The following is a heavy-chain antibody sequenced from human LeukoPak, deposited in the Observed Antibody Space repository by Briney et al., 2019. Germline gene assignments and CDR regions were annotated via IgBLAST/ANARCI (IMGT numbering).Heavy chain of an antibody. CDR2: ISSSGSTI. Sequence: MPGGSLRLSCAASGFTFSDYYMSWIRQAPGKGLEWVSYISSSGSTIYYADSVKGRFTISRDNAKNSLYLQMNSLRAEDTAVYYCASQGSSGWQPGPDWGQGTLVTVSS. CDR3: ASQGSSGWQPGPD. D-gene: IGHD6-19*01. CDR1: GFTFSDYY. V-gene: IGHV3-11*01. J-gene: IGHJ4*02.